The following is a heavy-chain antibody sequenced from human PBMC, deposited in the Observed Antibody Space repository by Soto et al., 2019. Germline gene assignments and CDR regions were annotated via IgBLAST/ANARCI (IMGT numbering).Heavy chain of an antibody. CDR3: ARNDGHSGSLIGY. Sequence: QLQLQESGPGLVKPSETLSLTCTVSGGSISSSSYYWGWIRQPPGKGLEGVGSIYYSGRTYYTPSAKTRVTISVNTSNNQCSLKLSSVTVANTAVYYCARNDGHSGSLIGYWGHATRVTVSS. CDR2: IYYSGRT. CDR1: GGSISSSSYY. D-gene: IGHD1-26*01. J-gene: IGHJ4*01. V-gene: IGHV4-39*01.